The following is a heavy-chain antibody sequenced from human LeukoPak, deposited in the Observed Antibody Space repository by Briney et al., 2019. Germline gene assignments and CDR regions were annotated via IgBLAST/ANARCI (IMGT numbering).Heavy chain of an antibody. CDR3: ARGRELELHPPYAFDI. D-gene: IGHD1-7*01. V-gene: IGHV4-39*07. CDR1: GFSLSTSGM. Sequence: ESGPALVKPTQTLTLTCTFSGFSLSTSGMCVSWIRQPPGKGLEWIGEINHSGSTNYNPSLKGRVTISVDTSKNQFSLKLSSVTAADTAVYYCARGRELELHPPYAFDIWGQGTMVTVSS. J-gene: IGHJ3*02. CDR2: INHSGST.